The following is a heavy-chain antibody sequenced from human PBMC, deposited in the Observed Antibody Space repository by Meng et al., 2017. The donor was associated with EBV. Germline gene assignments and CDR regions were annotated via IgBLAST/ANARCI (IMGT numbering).Heavy chain of an antibody. CDR3: ASESGRGYTPDY. V-gene: IGHV1-69*01. CDR1: GGPFRYYA. CDR2: FLPRLGAP. Sequence: QGQLWQSAAEWKEPGSSVKVSCKASGGPFRYYAISWVRQAPGQGLEWLGGFLPRLGAPNYAQKFHGRVKITADESTSTHYMDLSSLRSEDTAIYYCASESGRGYTPDYWGQGTLVTVSS. J-gene: IGHJ4*02. D-gene: IGHD3-10*01.